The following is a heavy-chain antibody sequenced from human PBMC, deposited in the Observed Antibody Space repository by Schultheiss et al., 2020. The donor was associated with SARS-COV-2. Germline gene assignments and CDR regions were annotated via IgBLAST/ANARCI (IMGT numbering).Heavy chain of an antibody. CDR2: ISGSGGST. CDR1: GFTFSSYA. CDR3: AKALGEEWLPN. D-gene: IGHD3-3*01. Sequence: GESLKISCAASGFTFSSYAMSWVRQAPGKGLEWVSAISGSGGSTYYADSVKGRFTISRDNSKNTLYLQMNSLRAEDTAVYYCAKALGEEWLPNWGQGTLVTVSS. J-gene: IGHJ4*02. V-gene: IGHV3-23*01.